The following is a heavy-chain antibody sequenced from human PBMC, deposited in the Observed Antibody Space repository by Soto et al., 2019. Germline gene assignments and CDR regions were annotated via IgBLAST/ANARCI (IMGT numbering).Heavy chain of an antibody. J-gene: IGHJ4*02. V-gene: IGHV3-7*01. CDR1: GFSFTTYW. Sequence: EVQLVESGGGLVQPGGSLRISCAASGFSFTTYWMTWVRQAPGKGLEWVANINEDGSGEYYDDSVKGRFTISRDNAKNSLYLQMNSLKAEDTAVYYCARDRGDCSSTSCYRFAYWGQGTLVTVSS. CDR2: INEDGSGE. D-gene: IGHD2-2*01. CDR3: ARDRGDCSSTSCYRFAY.